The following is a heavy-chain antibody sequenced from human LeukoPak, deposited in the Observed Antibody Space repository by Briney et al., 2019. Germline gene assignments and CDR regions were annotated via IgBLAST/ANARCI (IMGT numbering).Heavy chain of an antibody. V-gene: IGHV3-20*04. D-gene: IGHD3/OR15-3a*01. CDR2: LNWNGGST. CDR3: ARLWPAATSSRFDY. CDR1: GFTFDNYG. Sequence: GGSLRLSCAASGFTFDNYGMSWVRQAPGKGLEWVSALNWNGGSTAYADSVKGRFTISRDNSKNTLYLQMKSLRAEDTAVYYCARLWPAATSSRFDYWGQGTLVTVSS. J-gene: IGHJ4*02.